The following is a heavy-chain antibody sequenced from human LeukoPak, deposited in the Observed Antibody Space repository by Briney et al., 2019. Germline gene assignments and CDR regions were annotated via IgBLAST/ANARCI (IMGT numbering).Heavy chain of an antibody. Sequence: ASVKVSCKASGYTFTCYYMHWVRQAPGQGLEWMGWINSNSGGTNYAQKFQGRVTMTRDTSISTAYMELSRLRSDDTAVYYCARADTAFGYYYYMDVWGKGTTVTISS. CDR1: GYTFTCYY. V-gene: IGHV1-2*02. CDR3: ARADTAFGYYYYMDV. J-gene: IGHJ6*03. D-gene: IGHD5-18*01. CDR2: INSNSGGT.